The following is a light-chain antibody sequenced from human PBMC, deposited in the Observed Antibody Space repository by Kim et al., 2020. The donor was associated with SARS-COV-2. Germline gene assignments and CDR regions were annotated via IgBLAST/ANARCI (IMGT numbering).Light chain of an antibody. CDR1: QGISSS. J-gene: IGKJ5*01. CDR2: TAS. CDR3: QQLNTYPLT. Sequence: AAVGDRVTITCRASQGISSSLAWYQQKPVKAPKLLIYTASTLQSGVPSRFSGSGSGTEFTLTISSLQPEDFATYYCQQLNTYPLTFGQGTRLEIK. V-gene: IGKV1-9*01.